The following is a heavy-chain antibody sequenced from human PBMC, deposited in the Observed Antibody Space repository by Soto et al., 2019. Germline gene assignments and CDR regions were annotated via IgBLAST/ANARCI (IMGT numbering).Heavy chain of an antibody. CDR1: GYTVTSYG. V-gene: IGHV1-18*01. CDR3: ARGGTTGTTWAYYYCGMDV. J-gene: IGHJ6*02. Sequence: QVQLVQSGAEVKKPGASAKVSCKASGYTVTSYGISWVRQAPGQGLEWMGWISAYKGNTNNAEKSQGRVNMTTDTSTSTAYMELRSLRSDDTAVYYCARGGTTGTTWAYYYCGMDVWGQGTTVTVSS. CDR2: ISAYKGNT. D-gene: IGHD1-1*01.